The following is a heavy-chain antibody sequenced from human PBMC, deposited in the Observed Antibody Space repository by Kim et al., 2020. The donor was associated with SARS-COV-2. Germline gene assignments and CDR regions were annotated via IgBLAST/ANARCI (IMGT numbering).Heavy chain of an antibody. CDR2: IYPSGRT. D-gene: IGHD2-2*01. Sequence: SETLSLTCTVSGGSINSVSYYWSWIRQPAGKGLEWIGHIYPSGRTNYSPSLKSRVTISLDTSKNQFSLKLSSVTAPDTAIYYCARSTGYSDDYWGQGTLVTVSS. CDR3: ARSTGYSDDY. V-gene: IGHV4-61*09. CDR1: GGSINSVSYY. J-gene: IGHJ4*02.